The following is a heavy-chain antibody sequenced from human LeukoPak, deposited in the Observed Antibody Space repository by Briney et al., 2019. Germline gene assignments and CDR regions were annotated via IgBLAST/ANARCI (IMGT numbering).Heavy chain of an antibody. Sequence: SETLSLTCAVYGGSFSGYYWSWIRQPPGKGLEWIGEINHSGSTNYNPSLKSRVTISVDTSKNQFSLKLSSVTAADTAVYYCARLRITMIVVVPRNRHWYFDLWGRGTLVTVSS. V-gene: IGHV4-34*01. CDR2: INHSGST. J-gene: IGHJ2*01. CDR1: GGSFSGYY. CDR3: ARLRITMIVVVPRNRHWYFDL. D-gene: IGHD3-22*01.